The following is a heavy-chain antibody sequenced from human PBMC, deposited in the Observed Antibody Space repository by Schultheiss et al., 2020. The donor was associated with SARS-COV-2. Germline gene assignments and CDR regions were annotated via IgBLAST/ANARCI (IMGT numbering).Heavy chain of an antibody. Sequence: ASVKVSCKASGYTFTSYDINWVRQATGQGLEWMGWMNPNSGNTGYAQKFQGRVTITRNTSISTAYMELSSLRSEDTAVYYCAKDLRVFPYYFDYWGQGTLVTVSS. J-gene: IGHJ4*02. D-gene: IGHD3-10*02. CDR2: MNPNSGNT. V-gene: IGHV1-8*03. CDR1: GYTFTSYD. CDR3: AKDLRVFPYYFDY.